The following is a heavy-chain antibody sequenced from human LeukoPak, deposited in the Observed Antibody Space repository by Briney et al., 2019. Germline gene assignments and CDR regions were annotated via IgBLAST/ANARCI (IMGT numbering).Heavy chain of an antibody. CDR1: GYTFTDYY. CDR2: MHPNSGGT. J-gene: IGHJ3*02. Sequence: GASVKVSCKASGYTFTDYYMHWLRQAPGQGLEWMGWMHPNSGGTNYAQKFQGRVTMTRDTSISTAYVDLSSLRSDDTAVYYCARHTTIFGVAIIDIWGQGTMVTVSS. V-gene: IGHV1-2*02. CDR3: ARHTTIFGVAIIDI. D-gene: IGHD3-3*01.